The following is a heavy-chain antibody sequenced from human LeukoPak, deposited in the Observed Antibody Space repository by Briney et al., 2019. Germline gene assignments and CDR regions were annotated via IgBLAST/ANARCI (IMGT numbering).Heavy chain of an antibody. CDR3: TRGISYTMNI. J-gene: IGHJ6*02. Sequence: PPGGSLRLSCAASGFTFSSYWMNWVRQAPGKGLVWVSRTASDGSSTTYADSVKGRFSISRDNAKNTLYLQMSSLRAEDTAVYYCTRGISYTMNIWGQGTTVTVSS. D-gene: IGHD2/OR15-2a*01. V-gene: IGHV3-74*01. CDR2: TASDGSST. CDR1: GFTFSSYW.